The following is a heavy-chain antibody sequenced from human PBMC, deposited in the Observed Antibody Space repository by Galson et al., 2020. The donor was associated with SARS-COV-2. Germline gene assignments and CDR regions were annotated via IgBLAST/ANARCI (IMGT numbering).Heavy chain of an antibody. CDR2: ITSDGQNT. J-gene: IGHJ6*02. CDR3: AKSLFDLWSGYHHGMDV. Sequence: VGSLILSCAASGFTFNTFAIHWVRQAPGKGLEYVSAITSDGQNTFYANSVKGRFTISRDNSKNTVYLQMGSLRAEDMAVYYCAKSLFDLWSGYHHGMDVWGQGTMVTVSS. CDR1: GFTFNTFA. V-gene: IGHV3-64*01. D-gene: IGHD3-3*01.